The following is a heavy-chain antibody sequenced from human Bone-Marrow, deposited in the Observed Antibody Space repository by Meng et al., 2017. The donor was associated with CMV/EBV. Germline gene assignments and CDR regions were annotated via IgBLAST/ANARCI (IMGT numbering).Heavy chain of an antibody. V-gene: IGHV3-20*04. CDR3: AREEGDF. J-gene: IGHJ4*02. Sequence: GESLKISCAASGFIFDDYDMNWVRQAPGKGLEWVPGINWNGNNTGYADSVKGRFTISRDNAKNSLYLQMNSLRVEDTAVYYCAREEGDFWGQGTRVTVSS. CDR2: INWNGNNT. D-gene: IGHD3-3*01. CDR1: GFIFDDYD.